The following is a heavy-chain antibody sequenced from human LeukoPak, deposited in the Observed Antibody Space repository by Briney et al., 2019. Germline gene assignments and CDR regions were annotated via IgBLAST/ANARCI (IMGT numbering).Heavy chain of an antibody. V-gene: IGHV3-21*01. CDR3: AELGITMIGGV. CDR2: ISSSGTYT. D-gene: IGHD3-10*02. CDR1: GFAFSLYT. J-gene: IGHJ6*04. Sequence: GGSLRLSCTASGFAFSLYTMNWVRQAPGKGLEWVSSISSSGTYTYYADSVKGRFTISRDNAKNSLYLQMNSLRAEDTAVYYCAELGITMIGGVWGKGTTVTISS.